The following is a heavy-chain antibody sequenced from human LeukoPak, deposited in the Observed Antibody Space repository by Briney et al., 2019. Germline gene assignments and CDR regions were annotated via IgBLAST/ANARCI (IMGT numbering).Heavy chain of an antibody. CDR3: ARRTVTGTTSWFDP. CDR2: IYHSGST. Sequence: PSETLSLTCAVSGGSISSSNWWSWVRPPPGKGLEWIGEIYHSGSTNYNPSLKSRVTISVDKSKNQFSLKLSSVTAADTAVYYCARRTVTGTTSWFDPWGQGTLVTVSS. J-gene: IGHJ5*02. V-gene: IGHV4-4*02. CDR1: GGSISSSNW. D-gene: IGHD1-7*01.